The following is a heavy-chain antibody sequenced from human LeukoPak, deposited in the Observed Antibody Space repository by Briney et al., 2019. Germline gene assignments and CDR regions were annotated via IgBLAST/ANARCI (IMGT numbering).Heavy chain of an antibody. J-gene: IGHJ5*02. Sequence: GGSLRLSCAVSGFTLSSYWMHWFRQVPGKGPVWVSVINKDGTSATYADSVRGRFTTSRDNAKNTLYLEMNSLRVEDTAVYYCARGNLGWFGELGSWFDPWGQGTLVTVSS. CDR1: GFTLSSYW. D-gene: IGHD3-10*01. V-gene: IGHV3-74*01. CDR3: ARGNLGWFGELGSWFDP. CDR2: INKDGTSA.